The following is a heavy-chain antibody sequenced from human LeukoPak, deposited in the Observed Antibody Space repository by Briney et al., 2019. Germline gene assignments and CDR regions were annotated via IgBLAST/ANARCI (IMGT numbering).Heavy chain of an antibody. V-gene: IGHV1-2*02. Sequence: ASVTVSCKASGYTFTGYYMHWVRQAPGQGLEWMGWINPNSDGTNYAQKFQGRVTMTRDTSISTAYMELSRLRSDDTAVYYCACYDCPSHSDYWGQGTLVTVSS. CDR1: GYTFTGYY. CDR3: ACYDCPSHSDY. CDR2: INPNSDGT. J-gene: IGHJ4*02. D-gene: IGHD5-12*01.